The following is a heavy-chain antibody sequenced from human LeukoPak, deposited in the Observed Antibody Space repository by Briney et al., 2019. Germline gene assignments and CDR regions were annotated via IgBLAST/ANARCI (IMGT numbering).Heavy chain of an antibody. Sequence: QPGGSLRLSCAASGFTFSSYWMHWVRQAPGKGLVWVSRIKSDGSSITYADSVRGRFTISRDNAKKTLYLQMNSLRAEDTAVYYCARALVGSYYDDSPLTYWGQGTLVSVSS. V-gene: IGHV3-74*03. CDR3: ARALVGSYYDDSPLTY. J-gene: IGHJ4*02. D-gene: IGHD3-22*01. CDR1: GFTFSSYW. CDR2: IKSDGSSI.